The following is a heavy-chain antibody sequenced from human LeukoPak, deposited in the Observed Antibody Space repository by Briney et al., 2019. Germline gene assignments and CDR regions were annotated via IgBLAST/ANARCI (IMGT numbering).Heavy chain of an antibody. CDR2: IYTSGST. J-gene: IGHJ3*02. CDR3: ARVVVVTVNGAFDI. CDR1: GGSISSYY. Sequence: SETLSLTCTVSGGSISSYYWSWIRQPAGKGLEWIGRIYTSGSTNYNPSLKSRVTISVDKSKNQFSLKLSSVTAADTAVYYCARVVVVTVNGAFDIWGQGTMVTVSS. V-gene: IGHV4-4*07. D-gene: IGHD2-21*02.